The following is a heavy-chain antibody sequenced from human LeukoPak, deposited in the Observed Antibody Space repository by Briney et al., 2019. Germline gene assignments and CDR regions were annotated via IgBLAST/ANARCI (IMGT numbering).Heavy chain of an antibody. CDR3: AGSLEQLVDYFDY. D-gene: IGHD6-13*01. V-gene: IGHV3-21*01. J-gene: IGHJ4*02. CDR1: GFTFSSYA. Sequence: PGGSLRLSCAASGFTFSSYAMSWVRQAPGKGLEWVSPISSSSSYIYYADSVKGRFTISRDNAKNSLYLQMNSLRAEDTAVYYCAGSLEQLVDYFDYWGQGTLVTVSS. CDR2: ISSSSSYI.